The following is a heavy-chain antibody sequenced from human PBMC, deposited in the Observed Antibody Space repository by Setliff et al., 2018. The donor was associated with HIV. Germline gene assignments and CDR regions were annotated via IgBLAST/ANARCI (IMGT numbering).Heavy chain of an antibody. CDR1: GASIRSQY. J-gene: IGHJ4*01. V-gene: IGHV4-59*11. CDR2: ISYSGST. CDR3: ARTRGYSYGTLAGFDY. Sequence: PSETLSLTCTVSGASIRSQYWSWIRKPPGKGLEWIGYISYSGSTNYNPSLESRVAMSVDTSKQQFSLEVSSVTAADTAVYYCARTRGYSYGTLAGFDYWGRGSLVTAS. D-gene: IGHD5-18*01.